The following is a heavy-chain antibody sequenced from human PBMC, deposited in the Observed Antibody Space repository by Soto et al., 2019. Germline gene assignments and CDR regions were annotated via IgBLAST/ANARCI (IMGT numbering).Heavy chain of an antibody. D-gene: IGHD6-19*01. V-gene: IGHV3-30*18. CDR3: AKDRVIAVAGLIFDY. CDR1: GFTFSSYG. Sequence: PGGSLRLSCAASGFTFSSYGMHWVRRAPGKGLEWVAVISYDGSNKYYADSVKGRFTISRDNSKNTLYLQMNSLRAEDTAVYYCAKDRVIAVAGLIFDYWGQGTLVTVSS. J-gene: IGHJ4*02. CDR2: ISYDGSNK.